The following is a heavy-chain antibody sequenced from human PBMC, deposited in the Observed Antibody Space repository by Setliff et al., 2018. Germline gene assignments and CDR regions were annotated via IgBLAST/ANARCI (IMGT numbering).Heavy chain of an antibody. CDR1: GYTFTSYY. J-gene: IGHJ6*02. CDR3: AVVGVVRNNYYYYGMDV. Sequence: ASVKVSCKASGYTFTSYYMHWVRQAPGQGPEWMGIINPSGGSTSYAQKFQGRVTMTRDTSTRTVYMELSSLRSEDTAVYYCAVVGVVRNNYYYYGMDVWGQGTTVTVSS. V-gene: IGHV1-46*01. CDR2: INPSGGST. D-gene: IGHD2-15*01.